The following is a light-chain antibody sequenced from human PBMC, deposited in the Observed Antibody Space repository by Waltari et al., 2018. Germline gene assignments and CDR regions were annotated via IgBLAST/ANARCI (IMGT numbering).Light chain of an antibody. V-gene: IGLV2-23*02. J-gene: IGLJ2*01. Sequence: QYALTQPASVSGSPGQSITISCTGTSSDVGSYNLVSWYQQHPGKAPKLMIYEVSKRPSGVSNRFSGSKSGNTASLTISGLQAEDEADYYCCSYAGSSTHVVFGGGTKLTVL. CDR3: CSYAGSSTHVV. CDR2: EVS. CDR1: SSDVGSYNL.